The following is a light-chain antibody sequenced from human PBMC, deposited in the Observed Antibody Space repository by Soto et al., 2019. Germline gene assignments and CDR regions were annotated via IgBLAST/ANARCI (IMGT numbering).Light chain of an antibody. J-gene: IGLJ3*02. Sequence: QSALTQPPSASESPGQSVTISCTGTSSDVGTYNYVSWYQQHPGKAPKLMIYDVSKRPSGVPDRFSGSKSGNTASLTVSRLQAEDEADYYCIAYAGSSIWVFGGGTKLTVL. V-gene: IGLV2-8*01. CDR2: DVS. CDR1: SSDVGTYNY. CDR3: IAYAGSSIWV.